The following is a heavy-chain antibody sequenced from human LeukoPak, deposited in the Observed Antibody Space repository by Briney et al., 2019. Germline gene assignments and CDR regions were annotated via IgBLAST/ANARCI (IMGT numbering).Heavy chain of an antibody. Sequence: PGGSLRLSCTASGFTFSSYSLNWVRQAPGKGLEWVSSVSTGSNYIYYADSVKGRFTISRDNAKNSLYLQMNRLRADDTAVYYCARFAAGGSYYYYMDVWGKGTTVTVSS. CDR3: ARFAAGGSYYYYMDV. CDR1: GFTFSSYS. CDR2: VSTGSNYI. J-gene: IGHJ6*03. V-gene: IGHV3-21*01. D-gene: IGHD6-25*01.